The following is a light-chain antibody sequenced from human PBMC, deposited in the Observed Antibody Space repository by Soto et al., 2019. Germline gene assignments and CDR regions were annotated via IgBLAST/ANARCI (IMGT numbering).Light chain of an antibody. J-gene: IGKJ1*01. CDR1: QSVSSY. Sequence: EIVLTQSPATLSLSPGERATLSCRASQSVSSYLAWYQQKPGQAPRLLIFDASTRATGIPARFSGSGSGTDFTLTITSLEPEDFAVYYCQQRSNWPPVWTFGQGTKVDIK. CDR3: QQRSNWPPVWT. CDR2: DAS. V-gene: IGKV3-11*01.